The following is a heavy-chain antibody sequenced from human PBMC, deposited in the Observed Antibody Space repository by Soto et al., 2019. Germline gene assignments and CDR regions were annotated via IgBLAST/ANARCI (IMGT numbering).Heavy chain of an antibody. CDR2: INHSGST. CDR1: GGSFSGYY. J-gene: IGHJ4*02. D-gene: IGHD2-15*01. V-gene: IGHV4-34*01. CDR3: ARGRLGYCSGGSCYYFDY. Sequence: QVQLQQWGAGLLKPSETLSLTCAVYGGSFSGYYWSWIRQPPGKGLEWIGEINHSGSTNYNPSLTCRVTISVDTSKNQLSLKLSSVTAADTAVYYCARGRLGYCSGGSCYYFDYWGQGTLVTVSS.